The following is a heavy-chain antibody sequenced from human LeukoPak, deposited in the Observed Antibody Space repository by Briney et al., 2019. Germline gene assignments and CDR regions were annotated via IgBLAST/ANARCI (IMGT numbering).Heavy chain of an antibody. J-gene: IGHJ4*02. CDR2: ISWNSGSI. CDR1: GFTFDDYA. Sequence: GRSLRLSCAASGFTFDDYAMHWVRQAPGKGLEWVSGISWNSGSIGYADSVKGRFTISRDNAKNSLYLQMNSLRAEDTVLYYCAKDTGAVVYYFDYWGQGTLVTVSS. V-gene: IGHV3-9*01. CDR3: AKDTGAVVYYFDY. D-gene: IGHD6-19*01.